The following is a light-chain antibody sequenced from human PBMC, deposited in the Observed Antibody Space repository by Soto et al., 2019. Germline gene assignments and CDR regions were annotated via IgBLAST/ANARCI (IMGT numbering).Light chain of an antibody. CDR2: DVT. J-gene: IGLJ2*01. V-gene: IGLV2-14*03. CDR1: SSDVGGYKY. CDR3: SSYTGSSTLV. Sequence: QSVLTQPASVSGSPGQSITISCTGTSSDVGGYKYVSWYQQHPGKAPKLMIYDVTNRPSGVSNRFSGSKSGNTASLTISGLQAYDEADYYCSSYTGSSTLVFGGGTKLTVL.